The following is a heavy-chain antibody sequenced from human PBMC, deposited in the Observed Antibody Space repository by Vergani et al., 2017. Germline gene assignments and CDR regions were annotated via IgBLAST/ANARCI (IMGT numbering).Heavy chain of an antibody. J-gene: IGHJ6*03. CDR1: GGSISSYY. CDR3: ARALGIAKNYYYYMDV. D-gene: IGHD6-13*01. Sequence: QVQLQESGPGLVKPSETLSLTCTVPGGSISSYYWSCIRQPPGKGLEWIGYIYYSGSTNYNPSLKSRVTISVDTSKNQFSLKLSSVTAADTAVYYCARALGIAKNYYYYMDVWGKGTTVTVSS. V-gene: IGHV4-59*01. CDR2: IYYSGST.